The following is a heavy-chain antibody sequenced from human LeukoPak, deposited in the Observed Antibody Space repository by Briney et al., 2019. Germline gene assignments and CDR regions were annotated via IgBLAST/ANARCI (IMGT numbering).Heavy chain of an antibody. CDR1: GFTFSSYA. CDR2: ISTGTYI. Sequence: GGSLRLSCAASGFTFSSYAMNWVRQAPGKGLEWISHISTGTYIAYTDSVKGRFTISRDNAKNSLYLQMNSLRAEDTAVYYCTREQDREAAATVVGDYWGQGTLVTVSS. CDR3: TREQDREAAATVVGDY. V-gene: IGHV3-21*05. J-gene: IGHJ4*02. D-gene: IGHD4-23*01.